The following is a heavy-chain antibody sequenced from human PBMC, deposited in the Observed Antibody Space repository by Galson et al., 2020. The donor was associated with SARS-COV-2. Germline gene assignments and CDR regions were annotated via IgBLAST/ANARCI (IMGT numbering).Heavy chain of an antibody. Sequence: GESLKISCVASGFTFSDHYMDWVRQAPGKGLEWVGRIKNRANIYATEYAASVKGRFTISRHDSQNSLFLHMNSLKTEDTAVYYCTRGRWERPNYCLDCWGQGTLVTVSS. CDR1: GFTFSDHY. CDR3: TRGRWERPNYCLDC. D-gene: IGHD1-26*01. V-gene: IGHV3-72*01. CDR2: IKNRANIYAT. J-gene: IGHJ4*02.